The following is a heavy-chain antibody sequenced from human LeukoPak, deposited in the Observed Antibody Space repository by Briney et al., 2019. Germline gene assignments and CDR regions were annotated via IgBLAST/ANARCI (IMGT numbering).Heavy chain of an antibody. J-gene: IGHJ4*02. V-gene: IGHV3-23*01. CDR3: AKDHLPGIVVADRDY. Sequence: PGGSLRLSCAASGFTFSRYGMSWVRQAPRKGLEWVSAISGSGGTTYYADSVKGRFTISRDNSKNTLYLQINSLRAEDTAVYYCAKDHLPGIVVADRDYWGQGTLVTVSS. CDR2: ISGSGGTT. D-gene: IGHD6-19*01. CDR1: GFTFSRYG.